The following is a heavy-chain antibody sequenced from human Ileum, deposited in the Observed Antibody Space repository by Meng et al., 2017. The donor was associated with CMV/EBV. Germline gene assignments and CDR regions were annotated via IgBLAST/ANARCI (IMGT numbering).Heavy chain of an antibody. V-gene: IGHV2-5*02. Sequence: QIPFKALGPALVKPHQTLTMTCPFSGSYLTTDGMAVAWIRQPPGKALELLAVIYWDGDKRYRSSLKTRLTITKDTSKDQVLLTMTNMDPVDTATYYCAHRRHEGSSWDGGSLNYWGQGTLVTVSS. J-gene: IGHJ4*02. CDR3: AHRRHEGSSWDGGSLNY. D-gene: IGHD6-13*01. CDR2: IYWDGDK. CDR1: GSYLTTDGMA.